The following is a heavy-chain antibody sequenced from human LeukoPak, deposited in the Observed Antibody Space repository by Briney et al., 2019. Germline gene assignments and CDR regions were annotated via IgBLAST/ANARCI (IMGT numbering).Heavy chain of an antibody. Sequence: SETLSLACTVSGGSISSYYWSWIRQPAGKGLEWIGRIYTSGSTNYNPSLKSRVTMSVDTSKNQFSLKLSSVTAADTAVYYCARVSGYDWESFYDYWGQGTLVTVSS. CDR3: ARVSGYDWESFYDY. D-gene: IGHD5-12*01. J-gene: IGHJ4*02. CDR2: IYTSGST. CDR1: GGSISSYY. V-gene: IGHV4-4*07.